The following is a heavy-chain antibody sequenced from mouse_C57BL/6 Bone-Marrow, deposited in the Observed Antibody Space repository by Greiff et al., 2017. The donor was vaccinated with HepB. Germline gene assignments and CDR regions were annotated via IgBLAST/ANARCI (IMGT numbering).Heavy chain of an antibody. CDR2: IYPRSGNT. D-gene: IGHD1-1*01. J-gene: IGHJ4*01. CDR1: GYTFTSYG. CDR3: ARRAYYGSSLYAMDY. V-gene: IGHV1-81*01. Sequence: VKLMESGAELARPGASVKLSCKASGYTFTSYGISWVKQRTGQGLEWIGEIYPRSGNTYYNEKFKGKATLTADKSSSTAYMELRSLTSEDSAVYFCARRAYYGSSLYAMDYWGQGTSVTVSS.